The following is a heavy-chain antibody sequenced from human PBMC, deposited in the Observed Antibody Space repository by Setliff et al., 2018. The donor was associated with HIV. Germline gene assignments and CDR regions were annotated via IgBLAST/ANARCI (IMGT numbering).Heavy chain of an antibody. CDR1: GGSVSSGSYY. J-gene: IGHJ6*02. V-gene: IGHV4-61*01. CDR3: AREDYYYYGMDV. CDR2: IYYSGST. Sequence: SETLSLTCTVSGGSVSSGSYYWSWIRQPPGKGLEWIGYIYYSGSTKHNPSLKSRVTISLDTSKNQFSLKLTSVTAADTAVYYCAREDYYYYGMDVWGQGTTVTVS.